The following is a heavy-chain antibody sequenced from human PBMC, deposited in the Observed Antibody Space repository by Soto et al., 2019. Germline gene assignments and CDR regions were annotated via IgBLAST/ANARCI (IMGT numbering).Heavy chain of an antibody. V-gene: IGHV3-53*01. D-gene: IGHD3-10*01. Sequence: EVHLVQSGGGLVQPGGSLRLSCAGSAFTVSSNYMSWVRQAPGKGLEWVSVIYSDGRRYYADSVRGRFTISRDSSETTLYLQMNSLRVEDTAVYFCARYYGSGSYFFDSWGQGALVTVSS. CDR1: AFTVSSNY. CDR2: IYSDGRR. J-gene: IGHJ4*02. CDR3: ARYYGSGSYFFDS.